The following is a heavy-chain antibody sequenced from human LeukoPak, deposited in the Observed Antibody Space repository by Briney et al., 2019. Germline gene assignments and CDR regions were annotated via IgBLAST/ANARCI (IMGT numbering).Heavy chain of an antibody. CDR1: GGSISSSNW. Sequence: SETLSLTCAVSGGSISSSNWWSWVRQPPGKGLEWIGEIYHSGSTNYNPSLKSRVTISVDKPKNQFSLKLSSVTAADTAVYYCARRIVGATTVDYWGQGTLVTVSS. D-gene: IGHD1-26*01. CDR2: IYHSGST. V-gene: IGHV4-4*02. J-gene: IGHJ4*02. CDR3: ARRIVGATTVDY.